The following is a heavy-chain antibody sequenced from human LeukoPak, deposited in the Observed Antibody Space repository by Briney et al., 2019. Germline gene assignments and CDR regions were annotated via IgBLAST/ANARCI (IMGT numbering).Heavy chain of an antibody. J-gene: IGHJ4*02. D-gene: IGHD5-12*01. CDR2: ISDSGSNI. V-gene: IGHV3-48*03. CDR3: AKTSRANSAYDSPFDY. CDR1: GFTFSDYP. Sequence: GRSLRLSCGASGFTFSDYPMNWVRQAPGKGLEWVSYISDSGSNIQYADSVKGRFTISRDNAKNSLFLQMNSLRAEDTAIYYCAKTSRANSAYDSPFDYWGQGTLVTVSS.